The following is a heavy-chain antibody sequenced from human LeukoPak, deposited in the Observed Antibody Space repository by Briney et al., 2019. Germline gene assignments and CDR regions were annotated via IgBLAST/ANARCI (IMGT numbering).Heavy chain of an antibody. J-gene: IGHJ4*02. CDR2: IYYSGST. D-gene: IGHD3-10*01. CDR3: ARGPGMVRGVITPP. CDR1: GGSISSYY. Sequence: SETLSLTCTVSGGSISSYYWTWIRQPPGKGLEWIGSIYYSGSTNYSPSLKSRVTISVDTSKNQFSLKLSSVTAADTAVYYCARGPGMVRGVITPPWGQGTLVSVSS. V-gene: IGHV4-59*12.